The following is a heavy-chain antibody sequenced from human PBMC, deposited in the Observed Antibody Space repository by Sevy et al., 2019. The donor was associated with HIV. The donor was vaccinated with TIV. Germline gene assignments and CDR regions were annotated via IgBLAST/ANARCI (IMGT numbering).Heavy chain of an antibody. CDR3: AYSEDYDSSGYPGAFDI. CDR2: INPSGGST. V-gene: IGHV1-46*03. J-gene: IGHJ3*02. CDR1: GYTFTSYY. Sequence: ASVKVSCKASGYTFTSYYMHWVRQAPGQGLEWMGIINPSGGSTSYAQKFQGRVTMTRDTSTSTVYMELSSLRSEDTAVYYCAYSEDYDSSGYPGAFDIWGQGTMVTVSS. D-gene: IGHD3-22*01.